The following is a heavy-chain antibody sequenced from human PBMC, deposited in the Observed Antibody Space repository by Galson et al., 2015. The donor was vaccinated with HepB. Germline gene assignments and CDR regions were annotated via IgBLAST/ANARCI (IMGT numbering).Heavy chain of an antibody. Sequence: SLRLSCAASGFTLRSYIMNWVRQVPGKGLEWVSSISSSSSYIYYADSVKGRFTISRDNAKNSLFLQMNSLRAEDTALYYCAREWGGSSYYMDVWGKGTAVTVSS. CDR1: GFTLRSYI. CDR2: ISSSSSYI. V-gene: IGHV3-21*01. D-gene: IGHD3-16*01. J-gene: IGHJ6*03. CDR3: AREWGGSSYYMDV.